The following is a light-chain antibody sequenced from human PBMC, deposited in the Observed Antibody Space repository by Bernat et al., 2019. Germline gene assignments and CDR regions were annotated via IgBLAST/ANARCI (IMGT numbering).Light chain of an antibody. V-gene: IGKV2-28*01. J-gene: IGKJ2*01. CDR2: LGS. CDR1: QSLLHSNGYKY. Sequence: DIVMTQSPLSLPVTPGEPASISCRSSQSLLHSNGYKYLDWYLQKPGQSPRLLIYLGSNRASGVPDRFSGSGSGRDFTLKISRVEADDVGVYYCMQALQTPYTFGQGTKLEIK. CDR3: MQALQTPYT.